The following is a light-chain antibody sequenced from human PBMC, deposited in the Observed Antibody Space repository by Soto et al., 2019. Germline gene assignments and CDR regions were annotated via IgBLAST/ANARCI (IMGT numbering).Light chain of an antibody. J-gene: IGLJ2*01. V-gene: IGLV7-46*01. CDR2: DTS. CDR1: TGAVTSGHY. CDR3: FLSYSDFRV. Sequence: QAVVTQEPSLTVSPGGTVTLTCGSSTGAVTSGHYPFWFQQKPGQAPRTLISDTSNKHSWTPARFSGSLLGCKAALTLSGALPEDEAEYYCFLSYSDFRVFGGGTKVTVL.